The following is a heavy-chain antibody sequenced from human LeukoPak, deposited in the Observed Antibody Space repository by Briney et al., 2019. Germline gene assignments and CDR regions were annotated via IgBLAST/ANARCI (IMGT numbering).Heavy chain of an antibody. CDR1: GFTFSSYS. CDR2: ISSSSSYI. V-gene: IGHV3-21*01. D-gene: IGHD1-26*01. Sequence: GGSLRLSCAASGFTFSSYSMNWVRQAPGKGLEWVSSISSSSSYIYYADSVKGRFTISRDNAKNSLYLQMNSLRAEDTAVYYCARDFGPIVGATTWGSWNYWGQGTLVTVSS. CDR3: ARDFGPIVGATTWGSWNY. J-gene: IGHJ4*02.